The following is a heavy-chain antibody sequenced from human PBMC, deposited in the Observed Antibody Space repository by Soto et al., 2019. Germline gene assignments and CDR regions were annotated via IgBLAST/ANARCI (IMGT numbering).Heavy chain of an antibody. Sequence: QVQLVESGGGVVQPGRSLRLSCAASGFTFSSYGMHWVRQAPGKGLEWVAVISYDGSNKYYADSEKGRFTISRDNSKNTLYLQMNSLRAEDTAVYYCAKVRGYGDYGVYWGQGTLVTVSS. CDR2: ISYDGSNK. D-gene: IGHD4-17*01. CDR3: AKVRGYGDYGVY. CDR1: GFTFSSYG. V-gene: IGHV3-30*18. J-gene: IGHJ4*02.